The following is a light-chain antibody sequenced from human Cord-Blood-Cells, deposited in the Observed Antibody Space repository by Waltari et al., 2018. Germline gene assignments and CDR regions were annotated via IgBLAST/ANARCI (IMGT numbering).Light chain of an antibody. V-gene: IGKV2-28*01. CDR1: QDLLHSNGYNY. J-gene: IGKJ4*01. Sequence: DIVMTQSPLSLPVTPGEPASISCRSSQDLLHSNGYNYLDCYLQKPGQSPQLLIYLGSTRASGVPERFSGSGAGTDFTLKVGRVEAEDVGVYYCMQALQTPLTFGGGTKVEIK. CDR3: MQALQTPLT. CDR2: LGS.